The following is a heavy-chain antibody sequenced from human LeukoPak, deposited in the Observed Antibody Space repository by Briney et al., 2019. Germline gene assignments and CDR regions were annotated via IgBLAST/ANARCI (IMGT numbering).Heavy chain of an antibody. Sequence: GGFLRLSCAASGFTFTTYGMIWVRQAPGKGLEWVLGISGSGSNTYYADSAKGRFTSSRDYSKRTVYLQMNSLRAEDTAVYYCAKNGEPHYYMDVLGKGTTVTVSS. V-gene: IGHV3-23*01. CDR1: GFTFTTYG. D-gene: IGHD1-14*01. CDR2: ISGSGSNT. J-gene: IGHJ6*03. CDR3: AKNGEPHYYMDV.